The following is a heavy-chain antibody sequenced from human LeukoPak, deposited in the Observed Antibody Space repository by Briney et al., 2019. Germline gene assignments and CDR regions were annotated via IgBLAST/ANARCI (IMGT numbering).Heavy chain of an antibody. V-gene: IGHV3-23*01. CDR2: ISGSGGST. D-gene: IGHD2-21*01. CDR3: AKDRIPFDY. Sequence: GGSLRLSCAASGFTFSNYWMNWVRQAPGKGLEWVSAISGSGGSTYYADSVKGRFTISRDNSKNTLYLQMNSLRAEDTAVYYCAKDRIPFDYWGQGTLVTVSS. J-gene: IGHJ4*02. CDR1: GFTFSNYW.